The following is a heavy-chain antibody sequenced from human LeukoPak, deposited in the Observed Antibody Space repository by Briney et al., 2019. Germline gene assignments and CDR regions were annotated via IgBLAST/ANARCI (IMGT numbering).Heavy chain of an antibody. Sequence: GGSLRLSCSASGFTFSRYGMHWVRQAPGKGLQWVAFVRYDGSNKYYADSVKGRFAMSRDNSKNTLYLQMNSLRAEDTAVYYCAKSRGEQLYFRDSDYWGQGTLVTAAS. V-gene: IGHV3-30*02. CDR3: AKSRGEQLYFRDSDY. CDR2: VRYDGSNK. D-gene: IGHD1/OR15-1a*01. J-gene: IGHJ4*02. CDR1: GFTFSRYG.